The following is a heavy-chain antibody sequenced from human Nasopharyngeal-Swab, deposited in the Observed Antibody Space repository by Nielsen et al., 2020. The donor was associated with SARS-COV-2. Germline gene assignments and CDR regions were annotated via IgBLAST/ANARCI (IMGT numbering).Heavy chain of an antibody. J-gene: IGHJ6*03. CDR2: IFHSDYT. CDR3: AAMGYCTFGVCYGHMDV. D-gene: IGHD2-8*01. Sequence: SETLSLTCDVSGGSISTNSYDWAWVRQPPGKGLEWIGSIFHSDYTNYNPSLESRVTISIDTSKNQFSLKLSSVTAADTAVYYCAAMGYCTFGVCYGHMDVWGKGTTVTVSS. V-gene: IGHV4-39*07. CDR1: GGSISTNSYD.